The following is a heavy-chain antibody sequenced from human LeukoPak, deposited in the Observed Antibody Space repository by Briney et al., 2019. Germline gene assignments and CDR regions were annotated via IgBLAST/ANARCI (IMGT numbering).Heavy chain of an antibody. CDR1: GFTFSCLG. Sequence: GSLRPSLAAAGFTFSCLGNPWGRPAPGKGLEWVAVIWYDGSNKYYADSVKGRFTISRDNSKNTLYLQMTSLRAEDTAVYYCARAQHDGLFDYWGQGTLVTVSS. D-gene: IGHD3/OR15-3a*01. J-gene: IGHJ4*02. CDR2: IWYDGSNK. CDR3: ARAQHDGLFDY. V-gene: IGHV3-33*08.